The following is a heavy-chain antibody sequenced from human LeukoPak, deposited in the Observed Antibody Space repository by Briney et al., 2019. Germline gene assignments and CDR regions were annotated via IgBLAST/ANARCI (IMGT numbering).Heavy chain of an antibody. CDR2: IIPILGIA. D-gene: IGHD3-10*01. CDR1: VGTFSSYA. Sequence: ASVKVSCKASVGTFSSYAISWVRQAPGQGLEWMGRIIPILGIANYAQKFQGRVTITADKSTSTAYMELSSLRSEDTAVYYCARVAHYYGSGIDWFDPWGQGTLVTVSS. CDR3: ARVAHYYGSGIDWFDP. J-gene: IGHJ5*02. V-gene: IGHV1-69*04.